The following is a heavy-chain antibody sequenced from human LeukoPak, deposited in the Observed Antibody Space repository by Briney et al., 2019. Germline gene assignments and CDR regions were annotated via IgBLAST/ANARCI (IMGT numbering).Heavy chain of an antibody. Sequence: GGSLRLSCAASGFTFSSYWMSWVRQAPGNGLEWVANIKQDGSETYYVNSVRGRFTISRDNAKKSLSLQLDRLRDEDTAVYYCVRDWSWAFVNWGQGTLVTVSS. CDR1: GFTFSSYW. D-gene: IGHD3-3*01. CDR3: VRDWSWAFVN. J-gene: IGHJ4*02. CDR2: IKQDGSET. V-gene: IGHV3-7*01.